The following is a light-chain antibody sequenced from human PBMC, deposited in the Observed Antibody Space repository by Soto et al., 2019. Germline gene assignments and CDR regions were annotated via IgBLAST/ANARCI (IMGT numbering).Light chain of an antibody. CDR3: QQYNSYSS. CDR1: QSISNW. CDR2: KAS. J-gene: IGKJ1*01. Sequence: DIQMTQSPSTLSASVGDRVTITCRASQSISNWLAWYQQKPGKAPKVLIYKASSLESGVPSRFSGSGSGTEFTLTISSLQPDDFATYYCQQYNSYSSFGQGTKVDIK. V-gene: IGKV1-5*03.